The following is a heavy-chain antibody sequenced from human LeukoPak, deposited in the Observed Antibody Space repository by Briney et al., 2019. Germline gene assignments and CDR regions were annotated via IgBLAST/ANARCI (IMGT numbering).Heavy chain of an antibody. J-gene: IGHJ4*02. Sequence: GGSLILSCSASGFAFSSSPMHWVRQAPGKTLEYVSAISSDGRNAYYADSVKGRFTISRDNSKNTLFLQMNSLRAEDTALYYCAKDARRTSGWYFFDYWGQGTLVTVSS. CDR2: ISSDGRNA. V-gene: IGHV3-64*04. D-gene: IGHD6-19*01. CDR1: GFAFSSSP. CDR3: AKDARRTSGWYFFDY.